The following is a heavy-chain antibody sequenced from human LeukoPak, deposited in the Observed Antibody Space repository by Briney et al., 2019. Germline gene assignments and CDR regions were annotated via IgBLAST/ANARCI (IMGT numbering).Heavy chain of an antibody. Sequence: PSQTLSLTCTVSGGSISSGGYYWSWIRQHPGKGLEWIGYIYYSGSTYYNPSLKSRVTISVDTSKNQFSLKLSSVTAADTAVYYCATDYYDSSGYCPGTYWGQGTLVTVSS. CDR1: GGSISSGGYY. CDR3: ATDYYDSSGYCPGTY. D-gene: IGHD3-22*01. CDR2: IYYSGST. V-gene: IGHV4-31*03. J-gene: IGHJ4*02.